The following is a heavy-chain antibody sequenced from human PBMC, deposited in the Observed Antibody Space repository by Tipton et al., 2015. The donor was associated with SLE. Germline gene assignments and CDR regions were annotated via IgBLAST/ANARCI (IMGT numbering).Heavy chain of an antibody. D-gene: IGHD2-21*01. Sequence: TLSLTCIVSGGSTTTSRNYWGWIRQPPGKGLEWIASIHYTGSTYYNPSLKSRVIISVDTSKNQFSLKLSSVTAADTAMYYCAKADRVVGGEVPYWYFDLWGRGALVTVSS. CDR2: IHYTGST. CDR3: AKADRVVGGEVPYWYFDL. CDR1: GGSTTTSRNY. J-gene: IGHJ2*01. V-gene: IGHV4-39*07.